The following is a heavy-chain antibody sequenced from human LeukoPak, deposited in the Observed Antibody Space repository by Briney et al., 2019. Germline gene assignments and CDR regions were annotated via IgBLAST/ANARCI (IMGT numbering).Heavy chain of an antibody. V-gene: IGHV1-24*01. Sequence: SVKVSCKISGYTLTELSMHWVRQAPGKGLERMGGFDPEDGETIYAQKFRGRVTMTEDTSTDTVYMELSSLRSEDTAVYYCARGCSSTSCYLPSWFDPWGQGTLVTVSS. CDR2: FDPEDGET. J-gene: IGHJ5*02. CDR1: GYTLTELS. D-gene: IGHD2-2*01. CDR3: ARGCSSTSCYLPSWFDP.